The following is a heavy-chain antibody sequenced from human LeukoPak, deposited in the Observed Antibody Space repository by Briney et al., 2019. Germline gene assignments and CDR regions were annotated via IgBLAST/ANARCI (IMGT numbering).Heavy chain of an antibody. CDR3: ARFRGPGAVAGPRGPFGWFDP. Sequence: SETLSLTCTVSGGSISTYYYSWIRQPPGKGLEWIGYIDYSGNTQYNPSLQGRVTISVDTSRNQFSLKLSSVTAADTAVYYCARFRGPGAVAGPRGPFGWFDPWGQGTLVTVSS. CDR1: GGSISTYY. D-gene: IGHD6-19*01. V-gene: IGHV4-59*08. CDR2: IDYSGNT. J-gene: IGHJ5*02.